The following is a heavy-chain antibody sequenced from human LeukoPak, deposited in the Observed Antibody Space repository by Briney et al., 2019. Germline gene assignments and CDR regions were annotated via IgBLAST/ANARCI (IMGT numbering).Heavy chain of an antibody. Sequence: PSETLSLTCAVSGGSISRGGYSWSWLRQPPGKGLEWFGYIYYSGSTYYSPSLKSRVTISVDTSKNQFSLKLSSVTAADTAVYYCARVLEAYYDSSPKPYDAFDIWGQGTMVTVSS. CDR1: GGSISRGGYS. CDR2: IYYSGST. CDR3: ARVLEAYYDSSPKPYDAFDI. D-gene: IGHD3-22*01. J-gene: IGHJ3*02. V-gene: IGHV4-30-4*07.